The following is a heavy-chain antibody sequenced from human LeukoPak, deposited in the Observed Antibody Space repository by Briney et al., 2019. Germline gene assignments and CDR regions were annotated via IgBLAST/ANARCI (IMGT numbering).Heavy chain of an antibody. CDR1: GFTFSSNY. Sequence: GGSLRLSCAASGFTFSSNYMSWVRQDPGKGLEWVSVIYSGGSTYYADSVKGRFTISRDNSKNTLYLQMNSLRAEDTAVYYCARDYSYGYKDAFDIWGQGTMVTVSS. CDR2: IYSGGST. CDR3: ARDYSYGYKDAFDI. V-gene: IGHV3-53*01. D-gene: IGHD5-18*01. J-gene: IGHJ3*02.